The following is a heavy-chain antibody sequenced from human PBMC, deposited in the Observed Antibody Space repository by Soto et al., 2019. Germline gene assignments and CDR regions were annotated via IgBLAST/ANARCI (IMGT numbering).Heavy chain of an antibody. CDR2: IIPILGIA. J-gene: IGHJ4*02. Sequence: QVQLVQSGAEVKNPGSSVKVSCKASGGTFSSYTISWVRQAPGQGLEWMGRIIPILGIANYAQKFQGRVTITADKSTSTAYMELSSLRSEDTAVYYCARGYCSGGSCYGNFDYWGQGTLVTVSS. V-gene: IGHV1-69*02. CDR1: GGTFSSYT. D-gene: IGHD2-15*01. CDR3: ARGYCSGGSCYGNFDY.